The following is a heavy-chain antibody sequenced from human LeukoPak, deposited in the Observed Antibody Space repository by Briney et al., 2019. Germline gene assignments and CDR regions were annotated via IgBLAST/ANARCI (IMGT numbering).Heavy chain of an antibody. CDR1: GFTFSSYA. D-gene: IGHD3-3*01. CDR2: ISYDGSNK. Sequence: GGSLRLSWAASGFTFSSYAMHWVRQAPGKGLEWVAVISYDGSNKYYADSVKGRFTISRDNSKNTLYLQMNSLRAEDTAVYYCARDMYYDFWSGYSDYYYGMDVWGQGTTVTVSS. J-gene: IGHJ6*02. V-gene: IGHV3-30-3*01. CDR3: ARDMYYDFWSGYSDYYYGMDV.